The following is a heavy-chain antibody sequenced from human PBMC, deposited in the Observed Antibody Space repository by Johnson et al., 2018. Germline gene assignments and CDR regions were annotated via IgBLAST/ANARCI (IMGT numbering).Heavy chain of an antibody. V-gene: IGHV4-39*07. J-gene: IGHJ3*02. CDR2: IYYSGST. D-gene: IGHD1-1*01. CDR3: ARVTTSKHAFDI. CDR1: GGSISSSSYF. Sequence: QVQLQESGPGLVKPSETXSLSCTVSGGSISSSSYFWGWIRQPPGKGLEWIGTIYYSGSTYYNTSLKSRVTISVDTSKNKFPLNLSSVTAADTAVYYCARVTTSKHAFDIWGQGTMVTVSS.